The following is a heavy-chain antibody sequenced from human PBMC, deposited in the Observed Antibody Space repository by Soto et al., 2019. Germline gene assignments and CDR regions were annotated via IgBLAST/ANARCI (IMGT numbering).Heavy chain of an antibody. CDR3: ATSPPTISIRKPYGMDV. V-gene: IGHV4-39*01. Sequence: SETLSLTCTVSGGSIGSSSYYWGWIRQPPGKGLEWIGSIYYSGSTYYNPSLKSRVTISVDTSKNQFSLKLSSVTAADTAVYYCATSPPTISIRKPYGMDVWGQGTTVTVAS. D-gene: IGHD3-3*01. CDR2: IYYSGST. CDR1: GGSIGSSSYY. J-gene: IGHJ6*02.